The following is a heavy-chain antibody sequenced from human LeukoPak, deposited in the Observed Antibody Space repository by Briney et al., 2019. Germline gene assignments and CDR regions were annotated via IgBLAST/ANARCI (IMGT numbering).Heavy chain of an antibody. V-gene: IGHV1-69*13. J-gene: IGHJ3*01. Sequence: SVKVSCKASGYNLFSYGFSWVRQAPGQGLEWMGGVIPIFGTANYAQKFQGRVTITADESTSTAYMELSSLRSEDTAVYYCARSYYDILTGWINNAFDVWGQGTMVTVSS. CDR3: ARSYYDILTGWINNAFDV. CDR1: GYNLFSYG. D-gene: IGHD3-9*01. CDR2: VIPIFGTA.